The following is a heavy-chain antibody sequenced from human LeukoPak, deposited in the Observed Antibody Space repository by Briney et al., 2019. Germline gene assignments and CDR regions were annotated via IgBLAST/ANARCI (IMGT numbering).Heavy chain of an antibody. Sequence: GGSLRLSSAASGFTFSSYWMSWVRQAPGKGLEWVANIKQDGSEKYYVDSVKGRFTISRDNAKNSLYLQMNSLRAEDTAVYYCAIYSSGMGGAFDYWGQGTLVTVSS. CDR2: IKQDGSEK. J-gene: IGHJ4*02. D-gene: IGHD6-19*01. CDR1: GFTFSSYW. CDR3: AIYSSGMGGAFDY. V-gene: IGHV3-7*03.